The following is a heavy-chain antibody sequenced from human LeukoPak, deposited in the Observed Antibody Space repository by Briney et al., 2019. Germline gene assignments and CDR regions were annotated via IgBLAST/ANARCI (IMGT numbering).Heavy chain of an antibody. D-gene: IGHD4-11*01. CDR3: ARASYSDYVVNY. J-gene: IGHJ4*02. CDR2: FYHSGST. Sequence: SETLSLTCTVSGYSISSGFYRGWIRQPPGKDLEWVGTFYHSGSTHYNPSLKSRVTISVDTSKNQFSMRLSSATVADTAVYFCARASYSDYVVNYWGQGILVTVSS. V-gene: IGHV4-38-2*02. CDR1: GYSISSGFY.